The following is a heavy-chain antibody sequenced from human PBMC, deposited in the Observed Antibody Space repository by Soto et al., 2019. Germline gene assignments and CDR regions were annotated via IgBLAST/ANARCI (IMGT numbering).Heavy chain of an antibody. V-gene: IGHV3-21*01. CDR3: ARVAASSMITFGGVITEGLDY. D-gene: IGHD3-16*02. CDR2: ISSSSSYI. Sequence: PGGSLRLSCAASGFTFSSYSMNWVRQAPGKGLEWVSSISSSSSYIYYADSVKGRFTISRDNAKNSLYLQMNSLRAEDTAVYYCARVAASSMITFGGVITEGLDYWGQGTLVTVSS. CDR1: GFTFSSYS. J-gene: IGHJ4*02.